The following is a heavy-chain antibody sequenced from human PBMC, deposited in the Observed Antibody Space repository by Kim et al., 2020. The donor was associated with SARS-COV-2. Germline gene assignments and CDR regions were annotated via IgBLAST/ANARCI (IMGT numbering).Heavy chain of an antibody. J-gene: IGHJ5*02. CDR1: GFSFSSYG. CDR2: ISDSAGNT. D-gene: IGHD3-10*01. CDR3: AKTAPGLTMIRGVILGQHYDL. V-gene: IGHV3-23*01. Sequence: GGSLRLSCAASGFSFSSYGMSWVRQAPGKGLEWVSGISDSAGNTYYADSVKGRFTISRDNSKNTLYLQMNRLRTEDTALYYCAKTAPGLTMIRGVILGQHYDLWGQGTLVTVSS.